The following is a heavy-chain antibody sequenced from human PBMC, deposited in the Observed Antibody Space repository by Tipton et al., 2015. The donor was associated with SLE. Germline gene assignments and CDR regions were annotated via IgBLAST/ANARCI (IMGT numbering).Heavy chain of an antibody. D-gene: IGHD3-10*02. CDR2: TYYRSKWYT. CDR3: AREQEVFEKLGMLVGH. J-gene: IGHJ4*01. Sequence: QLVQSGAEVKKPGASVKVSCKASGYTFTSYGINWVRQATGQGLELLGRTYYRSKWYTDYAESLKSRITIRPDTSKNQFSLQLNSVTPVDTVVYYCAREQEVFEKLGMLVGHWDQGTLVTVSS. V-gene: IGHV1-18*01. CDR1: GYTFTSYG.